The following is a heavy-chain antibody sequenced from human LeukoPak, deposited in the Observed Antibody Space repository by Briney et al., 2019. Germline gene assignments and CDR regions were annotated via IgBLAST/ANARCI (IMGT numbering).Heavy chain of an antibody. CDR3: AGTGGGYLNYFDY. D-gene: IGHD3-22*01. CDR1: GGSISSYY. V-gene: IGHV4-59*01. J-gene: IGHJ4*02. Sequence: PSETLSLTCTVSGGSISSYYWSWIRQPPGKGLEWIGYIYYSGSTNYNPSLKSRVTISVDTSKNQFSLKLGSVTAADTAVYYCAGTGGGYLNYFDYWGQGTLVTVSS. CDR2: IYYSGST.